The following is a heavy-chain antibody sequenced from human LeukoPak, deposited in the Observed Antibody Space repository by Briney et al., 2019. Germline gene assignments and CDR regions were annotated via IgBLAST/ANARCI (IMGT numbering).Heavy chain of an antibody. CDR2: INHSGST. CDR3: ARAAAAGSYDY. Sequence: SETLSLTCTVSGGSISSSTYYWGWIRQPPGKGLEWIGEINHSGSTNYNPSLKSRVTISVDTSKNQFSLKLSSVTAADTAVYYCARAAAAGSYDYWGQGTLVTVSS. J-gene: IGHJ4*02. V-gene: IGHV4-39*07. CDR1: GGSISSSTYY. D-gene: IGHD6-13*01.